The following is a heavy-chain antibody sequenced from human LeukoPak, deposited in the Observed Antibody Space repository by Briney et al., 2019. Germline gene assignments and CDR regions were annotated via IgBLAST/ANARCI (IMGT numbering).Heavy chain of an antibody. V-gene: IGHV6-1*01. Sequence: SQTLSLTCAISGDSVSSNSAAWNWIRQSPSRGLEWLGRTYYRSKWYNDYAVSVKSRITINPDTSKNQFSLQLNSVTPEDTAVYYCARDRPTYYYDTPRSAFDIWGQGTMVTVSS. CDR1: GDSVSSNSAA. CDR2: TYYRSKWYN. CDR3: ARDRPTYYYDTPRSAFDI. D-gene: IGHD3-22*01. J-gene: IGHJ3*02.